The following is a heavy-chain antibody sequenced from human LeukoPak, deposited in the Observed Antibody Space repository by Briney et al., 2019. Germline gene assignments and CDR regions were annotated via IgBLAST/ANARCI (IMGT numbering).Heavy chain of an antibody. J-gene: IGHJ3*02. CDR3: ARDLPTYYYDSSGYYYPHDAFDI. V-gene: IGHV1-18*01. CDR1: GYTFTSYG. Sequence: GASVKVSCKASGYTFTSYGISWVRQAPGQGLEWMGWISAYNGNTNYAQKLQGRVTMTTDTSTSTAYMELRSLRSDDTAVYYCARDLPTYYYDSSGYYYPHDAFDIWGQGTMVTVSS. CDR2: ISAYNGNT. D-gene: IGHD3-22*01.